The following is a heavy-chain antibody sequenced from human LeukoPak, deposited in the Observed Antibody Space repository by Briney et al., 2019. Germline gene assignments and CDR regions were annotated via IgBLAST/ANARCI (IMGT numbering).Heavy chain of an antibody. CDR2: INPNSGGT. CDR1: GYPFTDYY. V-gene: IGHV1-2*02. J-gene: IGHJ1*01. CDR3: ARISVAGGF. Sequence: ASVKVSCKASGYPFTDYYVQWVRQAPGQGLEGMGWINPNSGGTNYAQKFQGRVTMTRDTSISTAYMELSRLTSDDTAVYYCARISVAGGFWGQGTLVTVSS. D-gene: IGHD6-19*01.